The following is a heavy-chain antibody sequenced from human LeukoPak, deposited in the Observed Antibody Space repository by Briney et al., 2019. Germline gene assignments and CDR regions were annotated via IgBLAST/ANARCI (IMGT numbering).Heavy chain of an antibody. CDR3: ATIAAAVPFDY. J-gene: IGHJ4*02. V-gene: IGHV3-30*03. CDR1: XG. Sequence: XGRHXVRXXPXXGVEWVAVISYDGSNKYYADSVKGRFTISRDNSKNTLYLQMNSLRAEDTAVYYCATIAAAVPFDYWGQGTLVTVSS. D-gene: IGHD6-13*01. CDR2: ISYDGSNK.